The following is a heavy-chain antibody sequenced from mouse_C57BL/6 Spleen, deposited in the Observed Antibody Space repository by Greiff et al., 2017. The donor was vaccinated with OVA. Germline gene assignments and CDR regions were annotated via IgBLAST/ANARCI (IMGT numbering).Heavy chain of an antibody. D-gene: IGHD1-1*01. J-gene: IGHJ1*03. V-gene: IGHV1-62-2*01. Sequence: VKLEESGAELVKPGASVKLSCKASGYTFTEYTIHWVKQRSGQGLEWIGWFYPGSGSIKYNEKFKDKATLTADKSSSTVYMELSRLTSEDSAVYFCARHEGVSGSNYWYFDVWGTGTTVTVSS. CDR2: FYPGSGSI. CDR3: ARHEGVSGSNYWYFDV. CDR1: GYTFTEYT.